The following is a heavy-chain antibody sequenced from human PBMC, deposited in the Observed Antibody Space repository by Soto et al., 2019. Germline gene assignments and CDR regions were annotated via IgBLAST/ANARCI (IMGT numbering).Heavy chain of an antibody. CDR3: AKGGRQWLVTSDFNY. V-gene: IGHV3-30*18. D-gene: IGHD6-19*01. J-gene: IGHJ4*02. CDR1: GFTFSDYA. CDR2: VSHDGRNT. Sequence: VQLVESGGGVVQPGRSLRLSCAASGFTFSDYAMHWVRQAPGKGLEWVAVVSHDGRNTHYADSVKGRFTISRDSSKNTVSLEMTSLRAEVTAVNYCAKGGRQWLVTSDFNYWGQGALVTVSS.